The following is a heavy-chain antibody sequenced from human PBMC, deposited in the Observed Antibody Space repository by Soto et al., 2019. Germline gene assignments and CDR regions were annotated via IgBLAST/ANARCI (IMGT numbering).Heavy chain of an antibody. Sequence: QVQLVQSGAEVKKPGSSVKVSCKASGGTISTYTISWVRQAPGQGLEWLGRIIPILGLVKYPQKFQGRVTITADKSTRTAYLELSSLRSAATAVYFCATAQGYFDSWGQGTLVTVSS. CDR2: IIPILGLV. D-gene: IGHD5-18*01. CDR3: ATAQGYFDS. V-gene: IGHV1-69*02. CDR1: GGTISTYT. J-gene: IGHJ4*02.